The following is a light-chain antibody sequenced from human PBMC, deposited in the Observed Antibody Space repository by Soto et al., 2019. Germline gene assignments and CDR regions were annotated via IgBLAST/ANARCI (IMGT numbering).Light chain of an antibody. CDR3: QSWGTGSLV. Sequence: QSVLTQSPPASASLGASVKLPCTLSSDHSGYAVAWHQQQPDNGPRYLMKVDNRGSHTKGDGSPDRFSGSSSGAERYLPSSSLQSEGEADYYCQSWGTGSLVFGGGTKLTVL. J-gene: IGLJ3*02. CDR1: SDHSGYA. V-gene: IGLV4-69*01. CDR2: VDNRGSH.